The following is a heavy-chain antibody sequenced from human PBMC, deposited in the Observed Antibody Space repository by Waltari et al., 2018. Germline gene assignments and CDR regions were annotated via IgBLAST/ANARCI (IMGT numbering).Heavy chain of an antibody. V-gene: IGHV4-39*07. CDR2: IYYSGST. Sequence: QLQLQESGPGLVKPSETLSLTCTVSGGSISSSSYYWGWIRQPHGKGLEWIGSIYYSGSTYYNPSLKSRVTISVDTSKNQFSLKLSSVTAADTAVYYCARGLYYYDSSGYYYGYFDYWGQGTLVTVSS. CDR1: GGSISSSSYY. CDR3: ARGLYYYDSSGYYYGYFDY. D-gene: IGHD3-22*01. J-gene: IGHJ4*02.